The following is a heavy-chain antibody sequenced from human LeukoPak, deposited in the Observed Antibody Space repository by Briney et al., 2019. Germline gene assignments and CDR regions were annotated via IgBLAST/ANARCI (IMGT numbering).Heavy chain of an antibody. CDR3: ARESRLWQRYAFDI. J-gene: IGHJ3*02. CDR1: GLTFSNYA. D-gene: IGHD5-12*01. CDR2: ISSPGVTT. Sequence: GGSLRLSCAASGLTFSNYAMNWVRQAPGKGLEWVSGISSPGVTTHYADSVKGRFTISRDNSKNTLFLQMNSLRAENTAVYYCARESRLWQRYAFDIWGQGTMVTVSS. V-gene: IGHV3-23*01.